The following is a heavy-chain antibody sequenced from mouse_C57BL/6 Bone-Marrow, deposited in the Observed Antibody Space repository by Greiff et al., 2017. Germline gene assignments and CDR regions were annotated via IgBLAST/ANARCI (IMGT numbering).Heavy chain of an antibody. V-gene: IGHV14-2*01. Sequence: VQLQQSGAELVKPGASVKLSCTASGFNITDYYMHWVKQRTEQGLEWIGRIDPEDGETKYAPNFQGKATITADTSSNTAYLQLSSLTSEDTAVYYCARGYYGNRYAFAYWGQGNLVTVSA. CDR2: IDPEDGET. CDR1: GFNITDYY. J-gene: IGHJ3*01. CDR3: ARGYYGNRYAFAY. D-gene: IGHD1-1*01.